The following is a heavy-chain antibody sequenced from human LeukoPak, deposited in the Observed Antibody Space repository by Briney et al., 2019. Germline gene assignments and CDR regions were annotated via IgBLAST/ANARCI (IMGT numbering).Heavy chain of an antibody. V-gene: IGHV1-69*13. CDR3: ALGEDCSSTSCYYSYYYYYGMDV. D-gene: IGHD2-2*01. Sequence: ASVKVSCKASGGTFSSYAISWVRQAPGQGLEWMGGIIPIFGTANYAQKFQGRVTITADESTSTAYMELSSLRSEDTAVYYCALGEDCSSTSCYYSYYYYYGMDVWGQGTTVTVSS. J-gene: IGHJ6*02. CDR1: GGTFSSYA. CDR2: IIPIFGTA.